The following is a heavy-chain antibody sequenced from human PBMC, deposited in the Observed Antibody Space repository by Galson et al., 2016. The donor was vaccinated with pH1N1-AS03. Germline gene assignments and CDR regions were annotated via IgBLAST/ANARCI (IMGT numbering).Heavy chain of an antibody. D-gene: IGHD3-22*01. CDR3: VRDDDSSGYYPDS. J-gene: IGHJ4*02. Sequence: SLRLSCAASGFTISKCGMHWVRQAPGKGLEWMAIIWNDGGTTHYADSVKGRFTISRDNSKNTLYLQMNSLRGEDTAVYYCVRDDDSSGYYPDSWGRGTLVTVSS. CDR2: IWNDGGTT. CDR1: GFTISKCG. V-gene: IGHV3-33*01.